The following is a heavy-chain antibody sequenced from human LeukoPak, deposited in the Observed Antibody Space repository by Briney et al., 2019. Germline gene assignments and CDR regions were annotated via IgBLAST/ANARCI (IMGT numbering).Heavy chain of an antibody. V-gene: IGHV4-39*07. CDR2: IYYSGST. Sequence: SQTLSLTSTVSGGSISSGSYYWRWIRQPAGKGLEWIGSIYYSGSTYYNPYLKSRVTISVDTSKNQFSLKLSSVTAADTAVYYCARGGSERVAYCGGDCPNDAFDIWGQGTMVTVSS. CDR3: ARGGSERVAYCGGDCPNDAFDI. CDR1: GGSISSGSYY. D-gene: IGHD2-21*02. J-gene: IGHJ3*02.